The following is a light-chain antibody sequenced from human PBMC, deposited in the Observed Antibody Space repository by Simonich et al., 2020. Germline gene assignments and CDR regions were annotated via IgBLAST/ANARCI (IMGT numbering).Light chain of an antibody. J-gene: IGKJ4*01. V-gene: IGKV4-1*01. Sequence: DIVMTPSPDSLAVSLAEWATIYRKSSQSVLYRSNNKNYLAWYKQKPGQPPKLLIYWASTRESGVPDRFSGSGSGTDFTLTISSLQAEDVAVYYCQQYYSTPHTFGGGTKVEIK. CDR1: QSVLYRSNNKNY. CDR2: WAS. CDR3: QQYYSTPHT.